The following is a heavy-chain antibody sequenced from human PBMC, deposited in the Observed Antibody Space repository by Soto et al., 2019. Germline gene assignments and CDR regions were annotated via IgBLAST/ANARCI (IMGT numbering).Heavy chain of an antibody. V-gene: IGHV4-4*02. CDR3: AGGARWIQLWLTPST. D-gene: IGHD5-18*01. Sequence: PSETLSLTCAVSGGSISSSNWWSWVRQPPGKGLEWIGEIYHSGSTNYNPSLKSRVTISVDKSKNQFSLKLSSVTAADTAVYYCAGGARWIQLWLTPSTWGQGTLVTVSS. J-gene: IGHJ4*02. CDR2: IYHSGST. CDR1: GGSISSSNW.